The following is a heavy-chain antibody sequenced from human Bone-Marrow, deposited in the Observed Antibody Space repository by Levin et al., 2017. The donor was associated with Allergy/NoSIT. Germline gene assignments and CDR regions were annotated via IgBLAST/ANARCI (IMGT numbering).Heavy chain of an antibody. CDR2: INPNSGGT. CDR1: GYTFTGYY. Sequence: ASVKVSCKASGYTFTGYYMHWVRQAPGQGLEWMGRINPNSGGTNYAQKFQGRVTMTRDTSISTVYMELSRLRSDDTAVYYCAREYLDSSGYYYPITYYFDYWGQGTLVTVSS. D-gene: IGHD3-22*01. V-gene: IGHV1-2*06. J-gene: IGHJ4*02. CDR3: AREYLDSSGYYYPITYYFDY.